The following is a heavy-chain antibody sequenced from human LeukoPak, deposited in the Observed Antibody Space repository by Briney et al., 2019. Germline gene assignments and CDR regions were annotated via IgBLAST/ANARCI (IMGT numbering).Heavy chain of an antibody. J-gene: IGHJ4*02. V-gene: IGHV3-43*01. CDR1: GFTFDDYT. D-gene: IGHD6-13*01. CDR2: ISWDGGST. Sequence: SGGSLRLSCAASGFTFDDYTMHWVRQAPGKGLEWVSLISWDGGSTYYADSVKGRFTISRDNSKNTLYLQMNSLRAEDTAVYYCAKALAAAGPHGYWGQGTLVTVSS. CDR3: AKALAAAGPHGY.